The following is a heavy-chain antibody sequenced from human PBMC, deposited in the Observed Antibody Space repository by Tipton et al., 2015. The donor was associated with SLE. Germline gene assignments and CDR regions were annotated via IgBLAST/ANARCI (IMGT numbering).Heavy chain of an antibody. J-gene: IGHJ4*02. CDR2: IHYTGSS. CDR1: GGSISSGSYY. CDR3: ARSMFTTKRVFDY. D-gene: IGHD3-16*01. V-gene: IGHV4-61*01. Sequence: TLSLTCTVSGGSISSGSYYWSWIRQPPGKGLEWIGYIHYTGSSNHNPSLRGRVTMSVDTSKNQFSLSVNSATAADTAVYYCARSMFTTKRVFDYWGQGTLVTVSS.